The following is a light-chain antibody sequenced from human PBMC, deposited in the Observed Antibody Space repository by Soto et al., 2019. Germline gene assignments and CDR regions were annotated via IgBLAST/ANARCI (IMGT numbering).Light chain of an antibody. V-gene: IGKV3-20*01. J-gene: IGKJ2*01. CDR3: QQYGTSSKYT. CDR2: DAS. CDR1: QSVSNNY. Sequence: ENVLTQSPGTLSLSPGERATLSCRARQSVSNNYLAWYQQKPGQAPRVLIFDASRRAAGIPDRFSGRGSGTDFTLTLSRLEPEDFEVYYCQQYGTSSKYTFGQGTKWEI.